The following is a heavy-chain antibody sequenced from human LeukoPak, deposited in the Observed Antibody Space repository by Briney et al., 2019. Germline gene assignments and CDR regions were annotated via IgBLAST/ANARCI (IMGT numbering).Heavy chain of an antibody. V-gene: IGHV4-59*01. Sequence: SETLSLTCAVYGGSFSGYYWSWIRQPPGKGLEWIGYIYYSGSTNYNPSLKSRVTISVDTSKNQFSLKLSSVTAADTAVYYCARDRRYYDSSGYTEGFDYWGQGTLVTVSS. J-gene: IGHJ4*02. D-gene: IGHD3-22*01. CDR3: ARDRRYYDSSGYTEGFDY. CDR2: IYYSGST. CDR1: GGSFSGYY.